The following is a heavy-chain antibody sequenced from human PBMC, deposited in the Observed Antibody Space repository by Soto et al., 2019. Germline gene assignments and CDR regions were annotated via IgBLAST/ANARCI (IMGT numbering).Heavy chain of an antibody. J-gene: IGHJ3*02. D-gene: IGHD4-17*01. CDR1: EFTVRTNY. Sequence: EVHLVESGGGLVQPGGSLRLSCAASEFTVRTNYMSWVRQAPGKGLEWVSVLHIGGTTFYADSVKGRFTISRDNSYNTLYLQMNSLRAEDTAVYYCARDLDSGALVDAFDIWGQGTMVTVSS. CDR2: LHIGGTT. CDR3: ARDLDSGALVDAFDI. V-gene: IGHV3-66*01.